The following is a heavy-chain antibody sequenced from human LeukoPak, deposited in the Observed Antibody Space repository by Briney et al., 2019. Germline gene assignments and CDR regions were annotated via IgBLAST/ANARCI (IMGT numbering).Heavy chain of an antibody. CDR3: ARAATGYSYGYAGLNY. Sequence: ASVKVSCKASGCTFSSYAISGVRQAPGQGLEGMGGIIPIFGTENYAQKLQGRVTITTDESTGTAYMELSSLRSEDTAVYYCARAATGYSYGYAGLNYWGQGNLVTVSS. J-gene: IGHJ4*02. V-gene: IGHV1-69*05. D-gene: IGHD5-18*01. CDR1: GCTFSSYA. CDR2: IIPIFGTE.